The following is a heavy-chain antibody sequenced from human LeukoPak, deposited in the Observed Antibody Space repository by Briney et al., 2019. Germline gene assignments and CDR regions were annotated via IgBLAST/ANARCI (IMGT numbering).Heavy chain of an antibody. J-gene: IGHJ4*02. D-gene: IGHD3-9*01. CDR3: ARARYDILTGYYIDY. CDR2: ISAYNGNT. Sequence: GASVKVSCKASGYTFTSYGISWVRQAPGQGLEWMGWISAYNGNTNYAQKLQGRVTMTTDTSTSTAYMELRSLRSDDTAVYYCARARYDILTGYYIDYWGQGTLVTVSS. V-gene: IGHV1-18*01. CDR1: GYTFTSYG.